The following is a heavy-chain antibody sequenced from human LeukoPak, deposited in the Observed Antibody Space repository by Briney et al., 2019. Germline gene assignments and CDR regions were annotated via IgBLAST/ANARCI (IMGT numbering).Heavy chain of an antibody. D-gene: IGHD5-18*01. Sequence: SETLSLTCTVSGGSINSSSYYWGWIRQPPGKGLEWIGSIYYSGSTYYNPSLKSRVTISVDTSKNQFSLKLSSVTAADTAVYYCASVDTAMRLYFQHWGQGTLVTVSS. CDR2: IYYSGST. CDR1: GGSINSSSYY. V-gene: IGHV4-39*07. CDR3: ASVDTAMRLYFQH. J-gene: IGHJ1*01.